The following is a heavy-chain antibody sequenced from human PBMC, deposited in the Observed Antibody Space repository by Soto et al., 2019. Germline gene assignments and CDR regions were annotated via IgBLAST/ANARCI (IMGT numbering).Heavy chain of an antibody. V-gene: IGHV3-30*18. J-gene: IGHJ4*02. CDR2: SSFDGTQQ. CDR1: EFSLSSSD. CDR3: AKQVRGSGWYPLDS. D-gene: IGHD6-19*01. Sequence: PGGSLRLSCTASEFSLSSSDMHWVRRAPGKGLEWLAVSSFDGTQQFYGDSVKGRFTVSRDNSNNTLYLEMNSLRTEDKAVYYCAKQVRGSGWYPLDSWGKGTSATASS.